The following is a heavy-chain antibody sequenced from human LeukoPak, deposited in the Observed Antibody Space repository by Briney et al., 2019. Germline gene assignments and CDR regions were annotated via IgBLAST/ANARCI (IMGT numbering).Heavy chain of an antibody. CDR1: GGSISSSSYY. J-gene: IGHJ4*02. CDR2: IYYSGST. D-gene: IGHD1-26*01. CDR3: ARGGSYIAHYFDY. V-gene: IGHV4-39*07. Sequence: PSETLSLTCTVSGGSISSSSYYWGWIRQPPGKGLEWIGSIYYSGSTYYNPSLKSRVTISVDTSKNQFSLKLSSVTAADTAVYYCARGGSYIAHYFDYWGQGTLVTVSS.